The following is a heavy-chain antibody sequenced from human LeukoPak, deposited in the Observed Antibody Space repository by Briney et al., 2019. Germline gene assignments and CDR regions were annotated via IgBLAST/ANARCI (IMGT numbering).Heavy chain of an antibody. D-gene: IGHD5-12*01. V-gene: IGHV3-23*01. CDR3: AKGVSSLIVATIFDY. CDR1: GFTFSSYA. Sequence: GGSLRLACAASGFTFSSYAMSWVRQAPGKGLEWVSAISGSGGSTYYADSVKGRFTISRDNSKNTLYLQMNSLRAEETAVYYCAKGVSSLIVATIFDYWGQGTLVTVSS. CDR2: ISGSGGST. J-gene: IGHJ4*02.